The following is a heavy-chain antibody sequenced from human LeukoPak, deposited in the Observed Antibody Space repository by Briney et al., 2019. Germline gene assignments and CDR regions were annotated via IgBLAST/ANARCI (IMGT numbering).Heavy chain of an antibody. CDR1: GFTFDDYG. V-gene: IGHV3-33*08. J-gene: IGHJ3*02. D-gene: IGHD2-21*01. CDR3: AREFLDAFDI. CDR2: IWYDGSNK. Sequence: GGSLRLSCAASGFTFDDYGMSWVRQAPGKGLEWVAVIWYDGSNKYYADSVKGRFTISRDNSKNTLYLQMNSLRAEDTAVYYCAREFLDAFDIWGQGTMVTVSS.